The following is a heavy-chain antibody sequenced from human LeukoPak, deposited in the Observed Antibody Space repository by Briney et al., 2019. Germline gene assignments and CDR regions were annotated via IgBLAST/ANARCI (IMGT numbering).Heavy chain of an antibody. CDR1: GFTFSSYG. D-gene: IGHD5-18*01. CDR2: ISYDGSNK. J-gene: IGHJ4*02. CDR3: AKLPAAAGGYSYGHDY. Sequence: GSLRLSCAASGFTFSSYGMHWVRQAPGKGLEWVAVISYDGSNKYYADSVKGRFTISRDNSKNTLYLQMNSLRAEDTAVYYCAKLPAAAGGYSYGHDYWGQGTLVTVSS. V-gene: IGHV3-30*18.